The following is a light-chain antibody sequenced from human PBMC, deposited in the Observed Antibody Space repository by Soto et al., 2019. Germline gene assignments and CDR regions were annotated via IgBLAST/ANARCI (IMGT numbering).Light chain of an antibody. J-gene: IGLJ3*02. CDR3: AAWDASRSGPV. CDR1: NSNIGTNT. Sequence: QSVLTQPPSASGTPGRRVTISCSGRNSNIGTNTVTWYQQLPGAAPKLLIYANDQRPSGVPDRFSGSKSGPPASLAISGLQSGDEADYFCAAWDASRSGPVFGGGTKLTVL. V-gene: IGLV1-44*01. CDR2: AND.